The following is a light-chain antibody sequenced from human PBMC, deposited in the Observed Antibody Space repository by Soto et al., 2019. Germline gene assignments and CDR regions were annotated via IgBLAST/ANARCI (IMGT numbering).Light chain of an antibody. CDR2: GAS. Sequence: EIVLTQSPGTLSLSPGERATLSCRASQSVSPYLAWYQHKPGQAPRRLIYGASSRATGIPDRFSGSGSGTGFTLTISRLEPEDFAVYYCQQYGSSPPVTFGPGTKVDIK. CDR1: QSVSPY. V-gene: IGKV3-20*01. J-gene: IGKJ3*01. CDR3: QQYGSSPPVT.